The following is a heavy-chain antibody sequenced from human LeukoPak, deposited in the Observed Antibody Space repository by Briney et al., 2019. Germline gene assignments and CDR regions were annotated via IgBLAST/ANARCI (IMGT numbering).Heavy chain of an antibody. J-gene: IGHJ4*02. V-gene: IGHV3-23*01. CDR2: ISGSGGST. D-gene: IGHD3-10*01. CDR1: GFXFSSYA. Sequence: GGSLRLSCAASGFXFSSYAISWVRQAPGKGLEWVSAISGSGGSTYYADSVKGRFTISRDNSKNTLYLQMNSLRAEDTAVYYCAKAFFRSGSYSVFDYWGQGTLVTVSS. CDR3: AKAFFRSGSYSVFDY.